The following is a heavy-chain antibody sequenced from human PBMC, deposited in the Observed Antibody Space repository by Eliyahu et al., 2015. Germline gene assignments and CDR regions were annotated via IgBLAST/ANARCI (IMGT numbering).Heavy chain of an antibody. Sequence: EVQLVESGGGLVQPGGSLRLSCAASGFPFSTYWMSWVRQAPGKGLEWVANIKQDGSEKYYVDSVKGRFTISRDNDKKSLYLQMNSLRAGDTAVYYCARGWVSSALPLGYWGQGIVVTVSS. CDR2: IKQDGSEK. J-gene: IGHJ4*02. CDR3: ARGWVSSALPLGY. CDR1: GFPFSTYW. D-gene: IGHD3-22*01. V-gene: IGHV3-7*01.